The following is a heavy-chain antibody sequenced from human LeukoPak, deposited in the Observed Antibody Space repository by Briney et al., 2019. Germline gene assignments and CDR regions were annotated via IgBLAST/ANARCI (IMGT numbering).Heavy chain of an antibody. Sequence: GGSLRLSCAASGFTFSSYGMHWVRQAPGKGLEWVAVISYDGSNKYYADSVKGRFTISRDNSKNTLYLQMNSLRAEDTAVYYCAKRVRDGYNVLDQPFDYWGQGTLVTVSS. CDR3: AKRVRDGYNVLDQPFDY. CDR1: GFTFSSYG. D-gene: IGHD5-24*01. J-gene: IGHJ4*02. V-gene: IGHV3-30*18. CDR2: ISYDGSNK.